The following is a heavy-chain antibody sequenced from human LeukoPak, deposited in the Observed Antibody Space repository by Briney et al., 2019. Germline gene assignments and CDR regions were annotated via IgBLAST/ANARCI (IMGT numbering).Heavy chain of an antibody. CDR3: ARDVGPRTENWFDP. J-gene: IGHJ5*02. V-gene: IGHV3-48*03. CDR2: ISSSGSTI. Sequence: GSLRLSCAASGFTFSSYEMNWVRQAPGKGLEWVSYISSSGSTIYYADSVKGRFTISRDNAKNSLYLQMNSLRAEDTAVYYCARDVGPRTENWFDPWGQGTLVTVSS. D-gene: IGHD1-26*01. CDR1: GFTFSSYE.